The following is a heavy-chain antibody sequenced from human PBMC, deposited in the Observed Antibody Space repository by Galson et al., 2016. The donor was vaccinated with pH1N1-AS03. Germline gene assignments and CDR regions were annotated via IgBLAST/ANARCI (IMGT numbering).Heavy chain of an antibody. V-gene: IGHV1-2*04. CDR2: INPNNGVT. D-gene: IGHD1-26*01. CDR1: GYVFTGFY. CDR3: ARDPRGPCSSATCATTYYFGMDV. Sequence: SVKVSCKASGYVFTGFYVHWMRQAPGQGLEWMGWINPNNGVTNYAQKFQAWVTMTGDTAISTAYMELYGLKSDDTAVYYCARDPRGPCSSATCATTYYFGMDVWGQGTTVIVSS. J-gene: IGHJ6*02.